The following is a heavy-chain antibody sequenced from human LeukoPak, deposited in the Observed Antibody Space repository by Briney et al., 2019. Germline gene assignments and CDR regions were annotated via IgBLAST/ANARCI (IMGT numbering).Heavy chain of an antibody. CDR1: GFTFRNSR. Sequence: PGGSLRLSCTASGFTFRNSRMHWVRQAPGKGLMWVSRIGSDGSNTIYADSVKGRFTISRDNAKNTLYLQMNSLRAEDTAVYYCAAISSDTTPDYWGQGTLVTVSS. CDR2: IGSDGSNT. J-gene: IGHJ4*02. D-gene: IGHD6-19*01. CDR3: AAISSDTTPDY. V-gene: IGHV3-74*01.